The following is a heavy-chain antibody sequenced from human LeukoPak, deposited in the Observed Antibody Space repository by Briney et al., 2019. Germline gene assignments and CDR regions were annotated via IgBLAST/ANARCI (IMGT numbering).Heavy chain of an antibody. Sequence: ASVKASCKASGYTFTGYYIHWVRQAPGQGLEWMGWINPNSGSTNYAQKFQGRVTMTRDTSISTAYMELSRLRSDDTAVYYCAREETDYYYYMDVWGKGTTVTVSS. CDR2: INPNSGST. V-gene: IGHV1-2*02. J-gene: IGHJ6*03. CDR1: GYTFTGYY. CDR3: AREETDYYYYMDV.